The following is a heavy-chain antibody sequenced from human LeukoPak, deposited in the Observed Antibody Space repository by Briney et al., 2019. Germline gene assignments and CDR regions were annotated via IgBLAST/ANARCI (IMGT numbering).Heavy chain of an antibody. CDR2: IRYDGSKK. V-gene: IGHV3-30*02. CDR1: GFTFSEYG. D-gene: IGHD3/OR15-3a*01. J-gene: IGHJ4*02. CDR3: VKGRDFYFDY. Sequence: GSLRLSCAASGFTFSEYGIQWVRQAPGKGLEWVTFIRYDGSKKYYTYSVKGRFTFSRDNSNNMPYLQMNSLRADETAIYYCVKGRDFYFDYWGQGTLVTVSS.